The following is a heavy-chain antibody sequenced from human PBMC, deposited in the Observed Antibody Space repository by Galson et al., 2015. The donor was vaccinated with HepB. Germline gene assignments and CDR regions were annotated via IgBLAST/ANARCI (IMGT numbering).Heavy chain of an antibody. V-gene: IGHV1-18*04. D-gene: IGHD3-3*01. J-gene: IGHJ6*02. CDR3: ARSLTDFWSGYSGDNYYYGMDV. Sequence: SVKVSCKASGYTFTSYGISWVRQAPGQGLEWMGWISPYKGNTNYAQKVQGRVTMTTDTSTSTAYMGVRSLRSDDTAVYYCARSLTDFWSGYSGDNYYYGMDVWGQGTTVIVSS. CDR2: ISPYKGNT. CDR1: GYTFTSYG.